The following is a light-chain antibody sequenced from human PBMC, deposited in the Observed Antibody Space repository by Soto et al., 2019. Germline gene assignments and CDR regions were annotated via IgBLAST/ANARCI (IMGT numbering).Light chain of an antibody. CDR2: GAS. J-gene: IGKJ1*01. Sequence: EIVLTQSPGTLSLSPGERATLSCRASQSVFNNHIGWYQQKPGQAPRRLIFGASLRATGIPDRFSGSGSGTDFTLTISRLEPEDFAVYYCQQYGSSPTTFGQGTKVDI. CDR3: QQYGSSPTT. CDR1: QSVFNNH. V-gene: IGKV3-20*01.